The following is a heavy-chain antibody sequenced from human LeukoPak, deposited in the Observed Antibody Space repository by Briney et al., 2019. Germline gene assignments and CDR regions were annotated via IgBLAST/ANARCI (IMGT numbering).Heavy chain of an antibody. J-gene: IGHJ4*02. V-gene: IGHV3-48*03. CDR3: AREMRGYNWNDGFDY. D-gene: IGHD1-20*01. CDR1: GFTFSSYE. CDR2: ISSSGGTI. Sequence: GGSLRLSCAASGFTFSSYEMNWVRQAPGKGLEWVSNISSSGGTISYADSVKGRFTVSRDNAKKSLYLQMNSLRAEDTDVYYCAREMRGYNWNDGFDYWGQGTLVTVSS.